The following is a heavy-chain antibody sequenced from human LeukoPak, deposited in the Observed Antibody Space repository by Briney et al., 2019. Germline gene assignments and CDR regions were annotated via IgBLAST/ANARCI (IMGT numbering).Heavy chain of an antibody. CDR2: FYYSGST. V-gene: IGHV4-39*01. CDR3: ARGFIGDYSDYFDN. Sequence: SETLSLTCTVSGGSINSSSFSWGWIRQPPGKELGWIGSFYYSGSTYYNPSLKSRVTISVDTSKNQLSLKLSSVTAADTAVYYCARGFIGDYSDYFDNWGQGTLVTVSS. D-gene: IGHD4-17*01. J-gene: IGHJ4*02. CDR1: GGSINSSSFS.